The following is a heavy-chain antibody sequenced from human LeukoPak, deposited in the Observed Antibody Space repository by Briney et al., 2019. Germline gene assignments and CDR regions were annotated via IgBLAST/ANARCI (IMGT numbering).Heavy chain of an antibody. D-gene: IGHD3-10*01. CDR2: ISGSGGST. CDR1: GFTFSSYG. J-gene: IGHJ4*02. CDR3: AKGGVVPNEKSKYYFDY. Sequence: GGTLRLSCAASGFTFSSYGMSWARQAPGKGLEWVSAISGSGGSTYYADSVKGRFTISRDNSKNTLYLQMNSLRAEDTAVYYCAKGGVVPNEKSKYYFDYWGQGTLVAVSS. V-gene: IGHV3-23*01.